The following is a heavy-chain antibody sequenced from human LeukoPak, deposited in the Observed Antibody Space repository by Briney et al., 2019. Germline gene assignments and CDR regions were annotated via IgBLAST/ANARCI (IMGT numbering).Heavy chain of an antibody. D-gene: IGHD3-16*02. J-gene: IGHJ6*02. Sequence: ASVKVSCKASGGTFSSYAISWVRQAPGQGLEWMGGIIPIFGTANYAQKFQGRVTITADESTSTAYMELSSLRSEDTAVYYCARTRYLAPYYYYYGMDVWGQGTTVTVSS. CDR1: GGTFSSYA. CDR3: ARTRYLAPYYYYYGMDV. CDR2: IIPIFGTA. V-gene: IGHV1-69*13.